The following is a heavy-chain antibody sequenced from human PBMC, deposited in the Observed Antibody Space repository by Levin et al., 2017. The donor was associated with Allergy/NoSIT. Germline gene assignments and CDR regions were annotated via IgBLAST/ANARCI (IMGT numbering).Heavy chain of an antibody. CDR1: GFTFSSYS. CDR2: ISSSSSYI. V-gene: IGHV3-21*01. Sequence: GESLKISCAASGFTFSSYSMNWVRQAPGKGLEWVSSISSSSSYIYYADSVKGRFTISRDNAKNSLYLQMNSLRAEDTAVYYCARDGSSGWFLSLWGRGTLVTVSS. CDR3: ARDGSSGWFLSL. D-gene: IGHD6-19*01. J-gene: IGHJ2*01.